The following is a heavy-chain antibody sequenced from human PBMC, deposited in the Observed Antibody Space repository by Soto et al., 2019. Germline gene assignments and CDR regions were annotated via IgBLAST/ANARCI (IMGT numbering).Heavy chain of an antibody. CDR2: IYPADSDT. CDR1: GYRFTTYW. D-gene: IGHD2-15*01. J-gene: IGHJ4*02. CDR3: ARHVDASPFDS. Sequence: GESLKISCEGSGYRFTTYWIAWVRQMPGKGLEWMGVIYPADSDTAYSPSFQGQATISADESISTAYLQWSSLKASDTAIYYCARHVDASPFDSWGQGTLVTVSS. V-gene: IGHV5-51*01.